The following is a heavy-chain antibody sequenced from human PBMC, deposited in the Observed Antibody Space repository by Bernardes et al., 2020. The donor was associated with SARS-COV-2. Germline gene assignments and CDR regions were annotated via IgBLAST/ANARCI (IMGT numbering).Heavy chain of an antibody. CDR1: GFTFSSSG. D-gene: IGHD5-18*01. Sequence: GGSLRLSCAASGFTFSSSGMHWVRQAPGKGLEWVTVIWYDGSKKYYSDSVKGRFTISRDNSKNVLFLQMNSLRAEDTAVYYCARDQFRYSPPGCYGLDVWGQGTTGTVSS. J-gene: IGHJ6*02. V-gene: IGHV3-33*01. CDR2: IWYDGSKK. CDR3: ARDQFRYSPPGCYGLDV.